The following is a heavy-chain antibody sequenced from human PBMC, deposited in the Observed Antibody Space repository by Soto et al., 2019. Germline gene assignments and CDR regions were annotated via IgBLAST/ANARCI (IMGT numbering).Heavy chain of an antibody. CDR3: ARGVATITWYYYYGMDV. V-gene: IGHV4-59*01. D-gene: IGHD5-12*01. CDR2: IYYSGST. Sequence: SETLSLTCTVSGGSISSYYWSWIRQPPGKGLEWIGSIYYSGSTNYNPSLKSRVTISVDTSKTQFSLKLSSVTAADTAVYYCARGVATITWYYYYGMDVWGQGTTVTVSS. J-gene: IGHJ6*02. CDR1: GGSISSYY.